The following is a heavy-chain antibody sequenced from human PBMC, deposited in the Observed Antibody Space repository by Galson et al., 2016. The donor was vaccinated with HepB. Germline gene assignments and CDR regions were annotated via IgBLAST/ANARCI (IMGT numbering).Heavy chain of an antibody. V-gene: IGHV3-21*01. D-gene: IGHD1-26*01. CDR1: GFTFRNYR. J-gene: IGHJ3*02. CDR2: ISSGSAYT. Sequence: SLRLSCAASGFTFRNYRMNWVRQAPGKGLEWVSSISSGSAYTYSADSVKGRFTISRDNVKNSLYLQMNSLRAEDTALYYCARYRTYSGSYLDAFDIWGQGKMVTVSP. CDR3: ARYRTYSGSYLDAFDI.